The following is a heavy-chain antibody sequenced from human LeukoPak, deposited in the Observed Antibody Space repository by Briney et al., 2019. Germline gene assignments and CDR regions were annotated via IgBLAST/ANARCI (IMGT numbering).Heavy chain of an antibody. CDR1: GYTFTTYG. Sequence: ASVKVSCKASGYTFTTYGIIWVRQAPGQGLEWMGWISAYNGNTNYAQKLQGRVTMTTDTSTTTAYMELRSLRSDDTAAYYCARGGSITTIRGVIITDAFDIWGQGTMVTVSS. CDR2: ISAYNGNT. V-gene: IGHV1-18*01. J-gene: IGHJ3*02. D-gene: IGHD3-10*01. CDR3: ARGGSITTIRGVIITDAFDI.